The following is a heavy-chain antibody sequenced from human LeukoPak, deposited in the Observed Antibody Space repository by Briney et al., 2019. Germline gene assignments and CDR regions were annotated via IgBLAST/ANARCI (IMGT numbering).Heavy chain of an antibody. J-gene: IGHJ6*02. CDR3: ARDASSGPYFFYGMDF. V-gene: IGHV3-23*01. Sequence: GRSLRLSCAASGFTFTSYAMRWVRQAPGKGLEWVSAISGSGDSTYYADSVEGRFTISRDNSKNRLYLQMNSLRAEDTAVYFCARDASSGPYFFYGMDFWGQGTTVTVSS. CDR2: ISGSGDST. D-gene: IGHD3-10*01. CDR1: GFTFTSYA.